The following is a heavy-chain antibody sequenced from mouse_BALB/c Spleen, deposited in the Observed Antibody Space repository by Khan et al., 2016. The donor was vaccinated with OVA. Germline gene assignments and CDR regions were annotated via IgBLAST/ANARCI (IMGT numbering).Heavy chain of an antibody. V-gene: IGHV3-2*02. Sequence: EVQLVESGPGLVKPSQSLSLTCTVTGYSITSDYAWNWIRQFPGNKLEWMGYISSSGSTNYNPALKSRISITRDTSKNQFLLQLNSVTTEDTATYYCARDGSRYNYAMDYWGQGTSVTVSS. CDR1: GYSITSDYA. J-gene: IGHJ4*01. CDR3: ARDGSRYNYAMDY. CDR2: ISSSGST. D-gene: IGHD2-3*01.